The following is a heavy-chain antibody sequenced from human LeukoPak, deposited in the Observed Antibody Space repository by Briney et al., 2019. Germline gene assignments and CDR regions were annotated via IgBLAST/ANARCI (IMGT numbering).Heavy chain of an antibody. D-gene: IGHD1-26*01. V-gene: IGHV4-4*07. CDR2: VYGSGIT. J-gene: IGHJ4*02. Sequence: SETLSLTCTVSGGSISTNYWCWIRPPARKGLEWIGRVYGSGITNYNPSLKGRVTMSVDTSKNHFSLMLSSVTAADTAVYYCARDGGNRQFDYWGQGTLVTVSS. CDR3: ARDGGNRQFDY. CDR1: GGSISTNY.